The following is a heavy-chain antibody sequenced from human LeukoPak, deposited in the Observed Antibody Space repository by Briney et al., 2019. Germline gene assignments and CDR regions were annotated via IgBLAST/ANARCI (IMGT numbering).Heavy chain of an antibody. V-gene: IGHV1-69*06. Sequence: SVKVSCKASGGTFSSYAISWVRQAPGQGLEWMGRIIPIFGTANYAQRFQGRVTITADKSTSTAYMELSSLRSEDTAVYYCARVGVGESSDYYYYYYMDVWGKGTTVTVSS. CDR3: ARVGVGESSDYYYYYYMDV. CDR2: IIPIFGTA. D-gene: IGHD3-10*01. J-gene: IGHJ6*03. CDR1: GGTFSSYA.